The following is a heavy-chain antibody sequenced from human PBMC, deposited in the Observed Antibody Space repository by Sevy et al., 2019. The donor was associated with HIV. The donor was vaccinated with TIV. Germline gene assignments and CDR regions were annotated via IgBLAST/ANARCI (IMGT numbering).Heavy chain of an antibody. CDR2: ISPYTGNT. CDR1: GYTFNIYR. V-gene: IGHV1-18*01. Sequence: ASVKVSCKATGYTFNIYRISWVRQAPGQGLEWMGWISPYTGNTNYAQKLQGRVTMTTDTSTSTAYMDLRSLRSDDTAVYYCARDRQEGYFDYWGQGTLVTVSS. CDR3: ARDRQEGYFDY. J-gene: IGHJ4*02.